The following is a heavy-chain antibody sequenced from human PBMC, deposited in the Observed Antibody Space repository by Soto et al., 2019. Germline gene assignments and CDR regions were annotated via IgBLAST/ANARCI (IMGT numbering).Heavy chain of an antibody. CDR3: TRDRVATIPYFDY. CDR1: GFTFGDYA. J-gene: IGHJ4*02. V-gene: IGHV3-49*04. D-gene: IGHD5-12*01. Sequence: GGSLRLSCTASGFTFGDYAMSWVRQAPGKGLEWVGFIRSKAYGGTTEYAASVKGRFTISRGDSKSIAYLQMNSLKTEDTAVYYCTRDRVATIPYFDYWGQGTLVTVSS. CDR2: IRSKAYGGTT.